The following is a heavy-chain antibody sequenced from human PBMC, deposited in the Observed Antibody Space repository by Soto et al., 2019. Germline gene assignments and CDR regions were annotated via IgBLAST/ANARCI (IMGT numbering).Heavy chain of an antibody. CDR2: IWYDGSNK. D-gene: IGHD1-26*01. V-gene: IGHV3-33*01. J-gene: IGHJ4*02. CDR3: ARVSWYSGSYYDDY. CDR1: GFTFSSYG. Sequence: PGGSLRLSCAASGFTFSSYGMHWVRQAPGKGLEWVAVIWYDGSNKYYADSVKGRFTISRDNSKNTLYLQMNSLRAEDTAVYYCARVSWYSGSYYDDYWGQGTLVTVSS.